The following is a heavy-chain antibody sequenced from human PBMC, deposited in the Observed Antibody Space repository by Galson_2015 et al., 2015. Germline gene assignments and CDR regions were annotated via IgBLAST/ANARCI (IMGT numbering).Heavy chain of an antibody. CDR3: ARGRSSSWSAFDI. CDR1: GGSISSSNW. D-gene: IGHD6-13*01. V-gene: IGHV4-4*02. CDR2: IYHSGST. Sequence: SETLSLTCAVSGGSISSSNWWSWVRQPPGKGLEWIGEIYHSGSTNYSPSLKSRVTISVDKSKNQFSLKLSSVTAADTAVYYCARGRSSSWSAFDIWGQGTMVTVSS. J-gene: IGHJ3*02.